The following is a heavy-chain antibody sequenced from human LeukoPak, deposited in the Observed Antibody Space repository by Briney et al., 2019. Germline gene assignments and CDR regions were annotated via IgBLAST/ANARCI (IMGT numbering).Heavy chain of an antibody. Sequence: GGSLRLSCAASGFTFSDYYMSWIRQAPGKGLEWVSGISGSGTTTFYAESVKGRFTISRGNSKNTVHVQMNSLRAEDTAVYYCTKKGESLDYYYMDVWGRGTTVTVSS. J-gene: IGHJ6*02. CDR1: GFTFSDYY. CDR3: TKKGESLDYYYMDV. D-gene: IGHD3-10*01. CDR2: ISGSGTTT. V-gene: IGHV3-23*01.